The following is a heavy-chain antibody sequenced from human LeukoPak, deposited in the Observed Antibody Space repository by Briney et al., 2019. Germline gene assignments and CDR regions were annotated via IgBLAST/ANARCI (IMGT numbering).Heavy chain of an antibody. J-gene: IGHJ3*02. D-gene: IGHD3-16*01. CDR3: AGGSDAFDI. V-gene: IGHV4-61*02. CDR2: IYTSGSA. Sequence: SETLSLTCTVSGGSISSGSYYWSWIRQPAGKGLEWIGRIYTSGSANYNPSLKSRVTISVDTSKNQFSLKLSSVTAADTAVYYCAGGSDAFDIWGQGTMVTVSS. CDR1: GGSISSGSYY.